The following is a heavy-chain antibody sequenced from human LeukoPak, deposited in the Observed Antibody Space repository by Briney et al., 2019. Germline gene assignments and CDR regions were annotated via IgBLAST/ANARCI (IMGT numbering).Heavy chain of an antibody. CDR2: IIPIFGTA. V-gene: IGHV1-69*13. CDR3: ARQEVDTAMASDYYYGMDV. CDR1: GGTFSSYA. D-gene: IGHD5-18*01. J-gene: IGHJ6*02. Sequence: GASVKVSCKASGGTFSSYAISWVRQAPGQGLEWMGGIIPIFGTANYAQKFQGRVTITADESTSTAYMELSSLRSEGTAVYYCARQEVDTAMASDYYYGMDVWGQGTTVTVSS.